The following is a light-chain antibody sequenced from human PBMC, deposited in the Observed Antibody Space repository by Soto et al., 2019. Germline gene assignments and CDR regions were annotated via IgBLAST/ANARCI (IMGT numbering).Light chain of an antibody. CDR2: EVS. Sequence: QSALTQPPSASGSPGQSVTISCTGTSSDVGGYNYVSWYQQHSGKAPKLMIYEVSKRPSGVPDRFSGSKSGNTASLTVSGLQAEDEADYYCSSYAGSNTWYVVFGGGTQLTVL. CDR3: SSYAGSNTWYVV. J-gene: IGLJ2*01. CDR1: SSDVGGYNY. V-gene: IGLV2-8*01.